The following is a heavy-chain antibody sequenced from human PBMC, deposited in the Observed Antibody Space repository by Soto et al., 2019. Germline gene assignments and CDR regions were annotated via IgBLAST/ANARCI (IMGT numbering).Heavy chain of an antibody. CDR1: GGSISSGGYY. D-gene: IGHD6-19*01. CDR2: IYYSGST. Sequence: SETLSLTCTVSGGSISSGGYYWSWIRQHPGKGLEWIGYIYYSGSTYYNPSLKSRVTISVDTSKNQFSLKLSSVTAADTAVYYCARDRTPGYSSGHDAFDIWGQGTMVTVSS. CDR3: ARDRTPGYSSGHDAFDI. V-gene: IGHV4-31*02. J-gene: IGHJ3*02.